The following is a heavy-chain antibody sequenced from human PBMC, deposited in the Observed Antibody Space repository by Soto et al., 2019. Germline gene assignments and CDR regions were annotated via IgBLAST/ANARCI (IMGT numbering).Heavy chain of an antibody. D-gene: IGHD4-4*01. Sequence: ASVKVSCKASGGTFSSYTISWVRQAPGQGLEWMGRIIPILGIANYAQKFQGRVTITADKSTSTAYMELSSLRSEDTAVYYCARAGTMTTVRVGWFDPWGQGTLVTVSS. CDR3: ARAGTMTTVRVGWFDP. CDR1: GGTFSSYT. J-gene: IGHJ5*02. CDR2: IIPILGIA. V-gene: IGHV1-69*02.